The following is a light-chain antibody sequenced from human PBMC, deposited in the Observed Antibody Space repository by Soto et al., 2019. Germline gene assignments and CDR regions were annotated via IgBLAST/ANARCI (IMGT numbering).Light chain of an antibody. J-gene: IGKJ2*01. V-gene: IGKV3-11*01. CDR3: QQRAYT. Sequence: EIVLTQSPATLSLSPGERATLSCRASQSVSSYLAWYQQKPGQAPRLLIYDASNRATGIPARFSGSGSGTDFTLTISSLEPEDFAVYYCQQRAYTFSQGTKLEIK. CDR1: QSVSSY. CDR2: DAS.